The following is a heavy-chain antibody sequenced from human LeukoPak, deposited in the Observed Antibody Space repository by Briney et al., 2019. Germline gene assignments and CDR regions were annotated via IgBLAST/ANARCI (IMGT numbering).Heavy chain of an antibody. CDR3: ASGTVQLEAGGWFDP. Sequence: SETLSLTCTVSGGSISSYYWSWIRQPPGKGLEWIGYIYYSGSTNYNPSLKSRVTTSVDTSKNQFSLKLSSVTAADTAVYYCASGTVQLEAGGWFDPWGQGTLVTVSS. D-gene: IGHD1-1*01. CDR2: IYYSGST. CDR1: GGSISSYY. J-gene: IGHJ5*02. V-gene: IGHV4-59*01.